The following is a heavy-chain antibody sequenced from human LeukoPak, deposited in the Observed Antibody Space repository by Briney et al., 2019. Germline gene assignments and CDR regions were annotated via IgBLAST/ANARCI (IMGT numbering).Heavy chain of an antibody. J-gene: IGHJ4*02. CDR3: GRDGGSTVAIDY. Sequence: GGSLRLSCEASGFTFSSYSMNWVRRAPGKGLEWVSSIARSSSDRFYADSVKGRFTISRDDAKKSLYLEMNSLRAEDTAVYYCGRDGGSTVAIDYWGQGTLVTVSS. D-gene: IGHD4-17*01. CDR1: GFTFSSYS. V-gene: IGHV3-21*01. CDR2: IARSSSDR.